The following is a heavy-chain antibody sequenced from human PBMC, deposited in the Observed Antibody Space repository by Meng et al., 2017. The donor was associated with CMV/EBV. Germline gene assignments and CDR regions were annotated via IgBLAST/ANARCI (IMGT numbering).Heavy chain of an antibody. D-gene: IGHD3-9*01. CDR1: GGSINSNSYY. CDR2: FYYSGST. CDR3: ASTGRLAPYYYYGMDV. V-gene: IGHV4-39*01. J-gene: IGHJ6*02. Sequence: SETLSLTCTVSGGSINSNSYYWGWIRQPPGKGLEWIGSFYYSGSTYKNPSLKSRVSISADSFKNQFSLKLGSVTPADTAVYYCASTGRLAPYYYYGMDVWGQGTTVTVSS.